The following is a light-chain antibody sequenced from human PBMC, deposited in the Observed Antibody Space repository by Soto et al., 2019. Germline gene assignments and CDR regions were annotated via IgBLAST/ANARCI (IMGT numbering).Light chain of an antibody. CDR1: QSVSSSY. J-gene: IGKJ1*01. CDR2: GAS. CDR3: QHCNGYSRT. V-gene: IGKV3-20*01. Sequence: EIVLKQSPGTVSLSQEERATLSCRASQSVSSSYLAWYQQKPGQAPRLLIYGASSRATGIPDRFSGSGSGTDFTLTISSLQPDDFATYYCQHCNGYSRTFGQGTKVDI.